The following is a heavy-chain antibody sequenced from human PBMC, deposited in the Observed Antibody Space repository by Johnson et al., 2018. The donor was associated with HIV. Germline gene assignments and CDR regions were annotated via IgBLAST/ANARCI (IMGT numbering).Heavy chain of an antibody. D-gene: IGHD2-2*01. CDR2: ISYDGSNK. CDR3: AIPLGVPTDDDAFDI. V-gene: IGHV3-30-3*01. CDR1: GFTVSSYY. J-gene: IGHJ3*02. Sequence: VQLVESGGGLVQPGGSLRLSCAASGFTVSSYYMSWVRQAPGKGLEWVAVISYDGSNKYYADSVKGRFTISRDNSKNTLYLQMNSLRAEDTAVYYCAIPLGVPTDDDAFDIWGQGTMVTVSS.